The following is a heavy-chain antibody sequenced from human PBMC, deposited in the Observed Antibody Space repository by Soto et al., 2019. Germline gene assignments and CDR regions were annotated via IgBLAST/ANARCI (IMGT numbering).Heavy chain of an antibody. J-gene: IGHJ3*02. CDR2: IIPIFGTA. CDR1: GGTFSSYA. CDR3: ARDYDSSGYYFKNAFDI. Sequence: QVQLVQSGAEVKKPGSSVKVSCKASGGTFSSYAISWVRQAPGQGLEWMGGIIPIFGTANYAQKFQGRVTITADESTSTAYIELSSLRSEDTAVYYCARDYDSSGYYFKNAFDIWGQGTMVTVSS. V-gene: IGHV1-69*01. D-gene: IGHD3-22*01.